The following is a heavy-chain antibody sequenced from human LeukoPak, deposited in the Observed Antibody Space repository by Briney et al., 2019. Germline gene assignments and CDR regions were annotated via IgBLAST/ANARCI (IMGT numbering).Heavy chain of an antibody. Sequence: GGSLRLSCAASGFTFSSLSMSWVRQAPGKGLEWVSSIYSTTTYIYYADSVKGRFTISRDNAENSLYLQMNSLRAEDTAVYYCARDQFIHAFDIWGQGTMVTVSS. CDR2: IYSTTTYI. CDR1: GFTFSSLS. J-gene: IGHJ3*02. D-gene: IGHD5-24*01. V-gene: IGHV3-21*01. CDR3: ARDQFIHAFDI.